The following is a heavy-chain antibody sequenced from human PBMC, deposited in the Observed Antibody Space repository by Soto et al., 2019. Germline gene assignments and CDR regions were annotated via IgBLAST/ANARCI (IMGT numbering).Heavy chain of an antibody. J-gene: IGHJ6*03. CDR2: INHSGST. V-gene: IGHV4-34*01. Sequence: SETLSLTCAVYSGSFSGFYWSWIRQPPGKGLEWIGEINHSGSTNNNPSLKSRVTISVDTSKNQFSLKLSSVTAADTAVYYCARVCRGCYYMDVWGKGTTVTVSS. CDR1: SGSFSGFY. D-gene: IGHD3-10*01. CDR3: ARVCRGCYYMDV.